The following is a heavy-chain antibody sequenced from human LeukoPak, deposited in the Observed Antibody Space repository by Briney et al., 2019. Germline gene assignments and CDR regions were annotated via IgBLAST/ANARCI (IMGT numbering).Heavy chain of an antibody. Sequence: SETLSLTCAVYGGSLNGHYWSWIRQPPGKGLEWIGEGSESGGTKFNPSLKSRVTISADTSKNQFSLKMNSVTAADTAVYYCAKNGQSGFSFDPWGQGSLVTVSS. CDR2: GSESGGT. CDR1: GGSLNGHY. J-gene: IGHJ5*02. V-gene: IGHV4-34*01. D-gene: IGHD3-3*01. CDR3: AKNGQSGFSFDP.